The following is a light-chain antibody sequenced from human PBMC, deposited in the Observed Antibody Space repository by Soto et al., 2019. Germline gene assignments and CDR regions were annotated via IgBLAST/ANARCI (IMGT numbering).Light chain of an antibody. CDR1: QSISGT. Sequence: EIVMTQSPATLSVPPGGGATVSWSASQSISGTLAWYQQKPGQAPRLLIYGASTRATGFPARFSGSGSGTDFTLTISSLQSEDFAVYYCQQYDNWPWTFGQGTKVDIK. V-gene: IGKV3-15*01. CDR2: GAS. J-gene: IGKJ1*01. CDR3: QQYDNWPWT.